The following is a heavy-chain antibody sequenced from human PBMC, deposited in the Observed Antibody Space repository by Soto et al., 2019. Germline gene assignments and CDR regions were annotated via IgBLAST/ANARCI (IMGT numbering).Heavy chain of an antibody. Sequence: VQLLESGGGLVQPGGSLRLSCAASRFSFSSYAMCWVRQAPGKGLEWVSSISVSGGSTYYADSVKGRFTISRDNSKNTRYLQMNSLRAKNTAVYYCAKVGYSITRNKPLDYWGQGTLVTVSS. CDR2: ISVSGGST. D-gene: IGHD2-2*01. V-gene: IGHV3-23*01. J-gene: IGHJ4*02. CDR1: RFSFSSYA. CDR3: AKVGYSITRNKPLDY.